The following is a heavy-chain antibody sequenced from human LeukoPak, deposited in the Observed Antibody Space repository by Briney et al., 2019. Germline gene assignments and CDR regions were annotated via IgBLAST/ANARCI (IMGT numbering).Heavy chain of an antibody. Sequence: SETLSLTCTVSGGSISSSSYYWGWIRQPPGKGLEWIGSIYYSGSTFYNPSLKSRVTISVDTSKNQFSLKLSSVTAPDTAVYYCARVNWNYVGNWFDPWGQGTLVTVSS. CDR3: ARVNWNYVGNWFDP. J-gene: IGHJ5*02. CDR1: GGSISSSSYY. V-gene: IGHV4-39*07. D-gene: IGHD1-7*01. CDR2: IYYSGST.